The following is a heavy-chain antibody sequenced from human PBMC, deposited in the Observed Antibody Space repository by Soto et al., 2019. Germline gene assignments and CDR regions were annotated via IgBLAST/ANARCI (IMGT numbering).Heavy chain of an antibody. CDR3: ARDGPKGIVVVPAAIDYGMDV. J-gene: IGHJ6*02. V-gene: IGHV1-46*01. CDR2: INPSGGST. Sequence: GASVKVSCKASGYTFTSYYMHWVRQAPGQGLEWMGIINPSGGSTSYAQKFQGRVTMTRDTSTSTVYMELSSLRSEDTAVYYCARDGPKGIVVVPAAIDYGMDVWGQGTPVTVYS. CDR1: GYTFTSYY. D-gene: IGHD2-2*01.